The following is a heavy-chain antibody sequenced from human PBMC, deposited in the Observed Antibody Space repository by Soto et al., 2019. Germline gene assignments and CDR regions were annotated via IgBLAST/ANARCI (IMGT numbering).Heavy chain of an antibody. V-gene: IGHV2-26*01. Sequence: QVTLKESGPVLVKPAETLTLTCTVSGFSFSNARMGVSWIRQPPGKALEWLAHIFADDGRVYSPSQKSRLTIHKEASKSPEVLTMTNMDPVDTGTYYCITPSERYFCGGAHADSFNMWGKGSMVTVSS. CDR2: IFADDGR. CDR1: GFSFSNARMG. CDR3: ITPSERYFCGGAHADSFNM. J-gene: IGHJ3*02. D-gene: IGHD2-21*01.